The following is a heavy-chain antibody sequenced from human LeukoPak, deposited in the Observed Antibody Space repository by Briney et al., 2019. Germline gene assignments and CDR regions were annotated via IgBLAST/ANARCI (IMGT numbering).Heavy chain of an antibody. J-gene: IGHJ4*02. CDR2: ISSSGSTI. CDR3: ARDEDSWFKY. V-gene: IGHV3-11*01. CDR1: GFPFSDYY. Sequence: KAGGSLRLSCAASGFPFSDYYMSWIRQARGRALGLVSYISSSGSTIYYAHSGKGRFTTYTDNAKNSLYLQMNSLRAEDTAVYYCARDEDSWFKYWGQGTLVTVPS. D-gene: IGHD6-13*01.